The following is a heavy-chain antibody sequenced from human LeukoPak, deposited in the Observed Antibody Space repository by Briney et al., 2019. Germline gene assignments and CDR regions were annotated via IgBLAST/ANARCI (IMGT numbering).Heavy chain of an antibody. CDR3: ARDVDYGAPYYYYGMDV. CDR1: GFTFSSYG. J-gene: IGHJ6*02. V-gene: IGHV3-30*19. CDR2: ISYDGSNK. D-gene: IGHD4-17*01. Sequence: HSGGSLRLSCAASGFTFSSYGMHWVRQAPGKGLEWVAVISYDGSNKYYADSVKGRFTISRDNSKNTLYLQMNSLRAEDTAVYYCARDVDYGAPYYYYGMDVWGQGTTVTVSS.